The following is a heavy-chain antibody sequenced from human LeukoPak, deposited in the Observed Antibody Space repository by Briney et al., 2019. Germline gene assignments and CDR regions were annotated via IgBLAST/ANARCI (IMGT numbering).Heavy chain of an antibody. CDR3: ARGRLRYFDWLLRGDAFDI. V-gene: IGHV3-7*01. CDR2: IKQDGSEK. D-gene: IGHD3-9*01. Sequence: QPGGSLRLSCAASEFTFSSYWMSWVRQAPGKGLEWVANIKQDGSEKYYVDSVKGRFTISRDNAKNSLYLQMNSLRAEDTAVYYCARGRLRYFDWLLRGDAFDIWSQGTMVTVSS. J-gene: IGHJ3*02. CDR1: EFTFSSYW.